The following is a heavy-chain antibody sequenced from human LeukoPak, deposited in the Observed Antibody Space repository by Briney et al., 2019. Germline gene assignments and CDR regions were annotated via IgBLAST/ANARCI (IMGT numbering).Heavy chain of an antibody. D-gene: IGHD3-9*01. J-gene: IGHJ4*02. V-gene: IGHV1-69*05. Sequence: SVKVSCMASGGTFSSYAISWVRQAPGQGLEWMGRIIPIFGTANYAQKFQGRVTITTDESTSTAYMELSSLRSEDTAVYYCARARYFDWLNDYWGQGTLVTVSS. CDR1: GGTFSSYA. CDR3: ARARYFDWLNDY. CDR2: IIPIFGTA.